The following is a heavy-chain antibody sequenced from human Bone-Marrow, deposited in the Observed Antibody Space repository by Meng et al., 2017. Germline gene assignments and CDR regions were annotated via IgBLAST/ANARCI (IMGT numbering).Heavy chain of an antibody. D-gene: IGHD3-9*01. CDR1: GGSFSGYY. CDR2: INHSGST. J-gene: IGHJ4*02. V-gene: IGHV4-34*01. Sequence: VQPHQWGNGLLKPSETLSLTCTVYGGSFSGYYWSWIRQPPGKGLEWIGEINHSGSTNYNPSLKSRVTMSIDTSKNQFSLKLTSVTAADTAVYYCAATGSKPIDYWGQGTLVTVSS. CDR3: AATGSKPIDY.